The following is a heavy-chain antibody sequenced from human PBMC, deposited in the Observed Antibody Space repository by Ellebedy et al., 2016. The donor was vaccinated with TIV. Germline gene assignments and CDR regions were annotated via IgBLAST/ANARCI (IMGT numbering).Heavy chain of an antibody. CDR1: GFTFSSYA. V-gene: IGHV3-23*01. J-gene: IGHJ6*02. CDR3: AKVKPDPNYYYYYGMDV. CDR2: ISGSGGST. Sequence: GESLKISCAASGFTFSSYAMSWVRQAPGKGLEWVSAISGSGGSTYYADSVKGRFTISRDNSKNTLYLQMNSLRAEDTAVYYCAKVKPDPNYYYYYGMDVWGQGTTVTVSS.